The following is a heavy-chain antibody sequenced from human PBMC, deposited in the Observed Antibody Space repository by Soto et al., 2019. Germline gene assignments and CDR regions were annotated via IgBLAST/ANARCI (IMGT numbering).Heavy chain of an antibody. Sequence: EVQLVESGGGLVQPGGSLRLSCAASGFTFSNYWMHWVRQAPGKGLVWVSRINSDGSSTTYADSVKGRFTISRDHDKNTLYLQMNSLGAEDTAVYYCASHARVYRGFDYWGQGTLVTVSS. CDR2: INSDGSST. D-gene: IGHD5-12*01. V-gene: IGHV3-74*01. J-gene: IGHJ4*02. CDR3: ASHARVYRGFDY. CDR1: GFTFSNYW.